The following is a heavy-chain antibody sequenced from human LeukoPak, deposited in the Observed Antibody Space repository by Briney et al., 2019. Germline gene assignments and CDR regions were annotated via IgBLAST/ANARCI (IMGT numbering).Heavy chain of an antibody. D-gene: IGHD6-19*01. J-gene: IGHJ4*02. CDR3: AIDPLPLYSSGWSFPY. Sequence: GGSLRLSCAASGFTVSSNYMSWVRQAPGKGLEWVSVIYSGGSTYYADSVKGRFTISRDNSKNTLYLQMNSLRAEDTAVYYCAIDPLPLYSSGWSFPYWGQGTLVTVSS. CDR2: IYSGGST. CDR1: GFTVSSNY. V-gene: IGHV3-66*01.